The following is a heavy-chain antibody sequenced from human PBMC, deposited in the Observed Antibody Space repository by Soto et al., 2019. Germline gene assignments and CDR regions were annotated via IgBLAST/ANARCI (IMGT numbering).Heavy chain of an antibody. J-gene: IGHJ4*02. D-gene: IGHD2-21*01. CDR3: ARLDGYGGLLDY. V-gene: IGHV4-39*01. CDR1: GGSISSTSHY. Sequence: QLQLQESGPGLVRPSETLSLTCTVSGGSISSTSHYWGWARQPPGKGLEWIGSIYYTGSTYFRPSLRSRVTISVDTSKNQFSLKLNSVTAADTAVYFCARLDGYGGLLDYWGQGTLVTVSS. CDR2: IYYTGST.